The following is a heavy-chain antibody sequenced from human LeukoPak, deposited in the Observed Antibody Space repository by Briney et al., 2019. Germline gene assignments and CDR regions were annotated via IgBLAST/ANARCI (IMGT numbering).Heavy chain of an antibody. J-gene: IGHJ4*02. Sequence: ASVKVSCKASGYTFTGYYMHWVRQAPGQGLEWMGWINPNSGGTNYAQKFQGRVTMTRDTSISTAYMELSRLRSDDTAVYYCARARLEVVITTFDYWGRGTLVTVSS. CDR2: INPNSGGT. CDR1: GYTFTGYY. V-gene: IGHV1-2*02. CDR3: ARARLEVVITTFDY. D-gene: IGHD3-22*01.